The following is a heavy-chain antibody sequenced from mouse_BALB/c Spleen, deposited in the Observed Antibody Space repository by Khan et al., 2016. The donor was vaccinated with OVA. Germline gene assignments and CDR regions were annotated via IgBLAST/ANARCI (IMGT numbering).Heavy chain of an antibody. CDR1: GFSLTNYG. V-gene: IGHV2-6-1*01. D-gene: IGHD2-10*01. J-gene: IGHJ4*01. Sequence: VKLMESGPGLVAPSQSLSITCTISGFSLTNYGVHWVRQPPGKGLEWLVVIWSDGSTTYNSALKSRLSISKDNSKSHAFLKINSLQTDDTAMYFCARQPYYHYNIMDYWGQGTSVTVSS. CDR3: ARQPYYHYNIMDY. CDR2: IWSDGST.